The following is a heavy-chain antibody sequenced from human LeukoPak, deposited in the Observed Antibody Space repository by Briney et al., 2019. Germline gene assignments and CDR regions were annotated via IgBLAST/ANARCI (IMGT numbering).Heavy chain of an antibody. CDR1: GYTFTDYY. J-gene: IGHJ4*02. V-gene: IGHV1-8*02. CDR3: ARGSENNFDSSGLIGF. Sequence: AAVTVSCKSSGYTFTDYYVHWVRQAPGQGLEWMGWMNPHSGTTGNAQKFQGRLTLPRNTSISTAYFELTSLTSEDTGVYYCARGSENNFDSSGLIGFWGQGTLATVSS. CDR2: MNPHSGTT. D-gene: IGHD3-22*01.